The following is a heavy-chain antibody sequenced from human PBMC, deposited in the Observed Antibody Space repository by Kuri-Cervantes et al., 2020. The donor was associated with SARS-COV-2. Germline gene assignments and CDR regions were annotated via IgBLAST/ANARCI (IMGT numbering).Heavy chain of an antibody. D-gene: IGHD4-17*01. CDR3: ARERVYGDYSLCDVDY. Sequence: GESLKISCAASGFTLSSYGMHWVRQAPGKGLEWVAVISYDGSNKYYADSVKGRFTISRDNAKNSLYLQMNSLRAEDTAVYYCARERVYGDYSLCDVDYWGQGTLVTVSS. J-gene: IGHJ4*02. CDR1: GFTLSSYG. CDR2: ISYDGSNK. V-gene: IGHV3-30*03.